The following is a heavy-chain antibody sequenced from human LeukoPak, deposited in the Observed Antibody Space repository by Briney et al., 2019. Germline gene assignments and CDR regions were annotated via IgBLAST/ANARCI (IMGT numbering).Heavy chain of an antibody. Sequence: GGSLRLSCAASGFTFSDYYMSWIRQAPGKGLEWVSYISSSGSTIYYADSVKGRFTISRDNAKNSLYLQMNSLRADDTAVYYCARDLNKYHYDSSGYYYGYWGQGTLVTVSS. V-gene: IGHV3-11*01. CDR1: GFTFSDYY. CDR2: ISSSGSTI. D-gene: IGHD3-22*01. CDR3: ARDLNKYHYDSSGYYYGY. J-gene: IGHJ4*02.